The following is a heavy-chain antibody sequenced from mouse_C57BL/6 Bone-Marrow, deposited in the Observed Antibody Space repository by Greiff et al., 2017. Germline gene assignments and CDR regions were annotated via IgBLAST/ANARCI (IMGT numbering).Heavy chain of an antibody. J-gene: IGHJ2*01. V-gene: IGHV5-16*01. Sequence: EVMLVESEGGLVQPGSSMKLSCTASGFTFSDYYMAWVRQVPEKGLEWVANINYDGSSTYYLDSLKSRFIISRDNAKNILYLQMSSLKSEDTATYYCARVKITYYLDYGGQGTTLTVSS. CDR2: INYDGSST. CDR3: ARVKITYYLDY. D-gene: IGHD1-1*01. CDR1: GFTFSDYY.